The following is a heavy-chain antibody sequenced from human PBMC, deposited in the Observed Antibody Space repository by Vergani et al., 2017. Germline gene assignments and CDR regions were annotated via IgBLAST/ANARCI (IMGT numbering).Heavy chain of an antibody. CDR2: IYYSGST. CDR3: ARFGIPPIAAAGTEGAFDI. Sequence: QVQLQESGPGLVKPSQTLSLTCTVSGGSISSGGYYWSWIRQPPGKGLEWIGYIYYSGSTYYNPSLQSLVTISVDTSKNQFSLKLSSVTAADTAVYYCARFGIPPIAAAGTEGAFDIWGQGTMVIVSS. J-gene: IGHJ3*02. D-gene: IGHD6-13*01. CDR1: GGSISSGGYY. V-gene: IGHV4-31*01.